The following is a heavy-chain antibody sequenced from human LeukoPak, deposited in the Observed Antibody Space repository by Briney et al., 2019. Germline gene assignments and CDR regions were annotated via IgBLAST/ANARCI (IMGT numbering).Heavy chain of an antibody. Sequence: SETLSLTCAVHGGSFSGYYWSWIRQPPGKGLEWIGEINHSGSTNYNPSLKSRVTISVDTSKNQFSLKLSSVTAADTAVYYCARSLGYYYDSSGYPTVVWGQGTLVTVSS. J-gene: IGHJ4*02. D-gene: IGHD3-22*01. CDR2: INHSGST. V-gene: IGHV4-34*01. CDR3: ARSLGYYYDSSGYPTVV. CDR1: GGSFSGYY.